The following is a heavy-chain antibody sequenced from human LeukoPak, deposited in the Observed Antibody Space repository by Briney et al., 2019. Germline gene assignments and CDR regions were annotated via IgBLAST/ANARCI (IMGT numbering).Heavy chain of an antibody. CDR2: IIPIFGT. CDR3: ASPRLTYSSSRPVFFDY. Sequence: SVKVSCKASGGTFSSYAISWVRQAPGQGLEWMGGIIPIFGTAQKSQGRVTITTDESTSTAYMELSSLRSEDTAVYYCASPRLTYSSSRPVFFDYWGQGTLVTVSS. J-gene: IGHJ4*02. CDR1: GGTFSSYA. D-gene: IGHD6-6*01. V-gene: IGHV1-69*05.